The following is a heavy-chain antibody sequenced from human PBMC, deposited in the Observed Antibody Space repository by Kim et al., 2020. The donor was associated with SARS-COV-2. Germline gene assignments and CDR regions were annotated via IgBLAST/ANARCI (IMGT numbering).Heavy chain of an antibody. CDR1: GGSFSGYY. V-gene: IGHV4-34*01. Sequence: SETLSLTCAVYGGSFSGYYWSWIRQPPGKGLEWIGEINHSGSTNYNPSLKSRVTISVDTSKNQFSLKLSSVTAADTAVYYCASIYCSGGSCYPRPDYWG. D-gene: IGHD2-15*01. CDR3: ASIYCSGGSCYPRPDY. J-gene: IGHJ4*01. CDR2: INHSGST.